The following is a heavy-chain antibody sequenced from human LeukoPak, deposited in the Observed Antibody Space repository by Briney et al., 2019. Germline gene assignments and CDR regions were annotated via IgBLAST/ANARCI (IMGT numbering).Heavy chain of an antibody. D-gene: IGHD2-15*01. V-gene: IGHV1-69*04. Sequence: ASVKVSCKASGYTFTSYDINWVRQAPGQGLEWMGRIIPILGIANYAQKFQGRVTITADKSTSTAYMELSSLRSEDTAVYYCARGPIVVVVAATVAFDYWGQGTLVTVSS. CDR3: ARGPIVVVVAATVAFDY. CDR2: IIPILGIA. CDR1: GYTFTSYD. J-gene: IGHJ4*02.